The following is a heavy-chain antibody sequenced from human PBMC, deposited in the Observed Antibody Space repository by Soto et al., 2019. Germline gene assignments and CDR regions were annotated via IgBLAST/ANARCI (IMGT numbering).Heavy chain of an antibody. CDR2: INPNSGTT. V-gene: IGHV1-2*02. CDR1: GYTFTGYY. D-gene: IGHD5-18*01. Sequence: ASVKVSCKASGYTFTGYYMHWVRHAPGQGLEWMGWINPNSGTTNYAQKFQGRVTMTRDASISTAYMELSSLRSEDTAVYYCARRAYGYYAFDIWGQGTMVTVSS. J-gene: IGHJ3*02. CDR3: ARRAYGYYAFDI.